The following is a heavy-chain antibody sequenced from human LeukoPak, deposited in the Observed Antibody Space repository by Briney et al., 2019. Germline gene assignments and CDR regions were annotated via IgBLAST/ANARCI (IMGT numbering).Heavy chain of an antibody. J-gene: IGHJ3*02. Sequence: PSETLSLTCTVSGYSISSGYYWGWIRQPPGKGLEWIGEINHSGSTNYNPSLKSRVTISVDTSKNQFSLKLSSVTAADTAVYYCATGLGDAFDIWGQGTMVTVSS. V-gene: IGHV4-38-2*02. CDR2: INHSGST. CDR1: GYSISSGYY. CDR3: ATGLGDAFDI.